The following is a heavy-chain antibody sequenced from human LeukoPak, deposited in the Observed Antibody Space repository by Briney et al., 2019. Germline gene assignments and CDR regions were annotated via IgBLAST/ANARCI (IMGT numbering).Heavy chain of an antibody. V-gene: IGHV1-46*01. CDR1: GYSLTSYF. D-gene: IGHD1-1*01. J-gene: IGHJ4*02. CDR3: TREWPSTGYFDY. Sequence: GASAKVSCKASGYSLTSYFMHWVRQAPGQGLEWMGVMSPSGDGANYIQKFQGRVTMTRDMSTSTDFMELTSLRPEDTAVYFCTREWPSTGYFDYWGQGTLVTVSS. CDR2: MSPSGDGA.